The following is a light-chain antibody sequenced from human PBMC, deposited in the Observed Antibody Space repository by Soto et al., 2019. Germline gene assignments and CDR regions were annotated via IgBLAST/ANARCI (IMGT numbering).Light chain of an antibody. CDR2: GNN. CDR1: SSNIGNDY. V-gene: IGLV1-51*01. CDR3: GTWDSGLNAGV. J-gene: IGLJ2*01. Sequence: QSVLTQPPSVSAAPGQKVTISCSGSSSNIGNDYVSWYQQLPGTAPKLLIYGNNKRPSGIPDRFSGSKSGTSATLGITGLQTGDEADYYCGTWDSGLNAGVFGGGTKLTVL.